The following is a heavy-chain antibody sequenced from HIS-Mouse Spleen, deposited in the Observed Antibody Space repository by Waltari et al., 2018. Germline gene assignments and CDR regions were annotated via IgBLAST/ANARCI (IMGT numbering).Heavy chain of an antibody. V-gene: IGHV4-34*01. D-gene: IGHD6-6*01. CDR3: ARGLAARFDY. J-gene: IGHJ4*02. CDR1: GGSFSGYY. CDR2: INHSGST. Sequence: QVQLQQWGAGLLKPSETLSLTCAVYGGSFSGYYWSWIRQPPGKGLEWIGEINHSGSTNYNPSLKSRVTISVDTSKNQFSLKLSSETAADTAVYYCARGLAARFDYWGQGTLVTVSS.